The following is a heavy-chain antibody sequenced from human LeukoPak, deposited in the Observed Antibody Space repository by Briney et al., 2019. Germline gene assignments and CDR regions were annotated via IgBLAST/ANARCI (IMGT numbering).Heavy chain of an antibody. V-gene: IGHV4-61*01. CDR1: GGSVSSGSYY. CDR3: ARVSLVFSRRYAMVV. J-gene: IGHJ6*04. CDR2: IYYSGST. Sequence: SETLSLTCTVSGGSVSSGSYYWSWIRQPPGKRLGWIGYIYYSGSTNYNPSLKSRVTISVDTYKNQFSLNLSSVTAADTAVYYCARVSLVFSRRYAMVVWGEGTTVTVSS. D-gene: IGHD2-8*02.